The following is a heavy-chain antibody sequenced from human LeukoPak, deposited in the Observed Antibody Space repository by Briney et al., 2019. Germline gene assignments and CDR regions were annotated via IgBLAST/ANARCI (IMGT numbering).Heavy chain of an antibody. V-gene: IGHV3-66*01. CDR1: GFTVSSNY. CDR2: IYSGGST. CDR3: ARAASGYDLNFDY. Sequence: PGGSLRLSCAASGFTVSSNYMSWVRQASGKGLEWVSVIYSGGSTYYADSVKGRFTISRDNSKNTLYLQMNSLRAEDTAVYYCARAASGYDLNFDYWGQGTQVTVSS. J-gene: IGHJ4*02. D-gene: IGHD5-12*01.